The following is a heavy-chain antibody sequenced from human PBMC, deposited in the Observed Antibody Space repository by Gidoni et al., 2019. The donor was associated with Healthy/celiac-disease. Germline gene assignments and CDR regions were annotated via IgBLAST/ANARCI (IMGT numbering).Heavy chain of an antibody. J-gene: IGHJ6*02. Sequence: EVQLLESGGVLVQPGGALRLSCAASGFTFSSYAMSWVRQAPGKALEWVSAISGSGGSTYYADSVKGRFTISRDNSKNTLYLQMNSLRAEDTALYYCAKAVSMVRGVYYYGMDVWGQGTTVTVSS. CDR1: GFTFSSYA. D-gene: IGHD3-10*01. V-gene: IGHV3-23*01. CDR3: AKAVSMVRGVYYYGMDV. CDR2: ISGSGGST.